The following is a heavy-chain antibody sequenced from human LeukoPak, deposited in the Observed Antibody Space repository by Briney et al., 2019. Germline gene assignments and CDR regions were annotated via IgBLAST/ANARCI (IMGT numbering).Heavy chain of an antibody. CDR1: GFTFTSSA. D-gene: IGHD5-18*01. J-gene: IGHJ4*02. V-gene: IGHV1-58*01. CDR3: AAAHSYELPDY. CDR2: IVVGSGNT. Sequence: GASVKVSCKASGFTFTSSAVQWVRQARGQRLEWIGWIVVGSGNTNYAQKFQERVTITRDMSTSTAYMELSSLRSEDTAVYCCAAAHSYELPDYWGQGTLVTVSS.